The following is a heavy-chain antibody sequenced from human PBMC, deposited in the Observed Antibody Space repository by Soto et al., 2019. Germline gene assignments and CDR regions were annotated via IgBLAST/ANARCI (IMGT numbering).Heavy chain of an antibody. CDR1: GFTFSNFG. CDR3: AKGGFIVVEPAATFRCDP. Sequence: QVQLVESGGGVVQPGRSLRLSCTASGFTFSNFGMHWVRQAPGKGLEWVALMSYDGNIIYYADSVKGRFTSSRDNSNNTLYLQMNNLRREDSGVYYCAKGGFIVVEPAATFRCDPWGQGTLVTVSS. J-gene: IGHJ5*02. CDR2: MSYDGNII. V-gene: IGHV3-30*18. D-gene: IGHD2-2*01.